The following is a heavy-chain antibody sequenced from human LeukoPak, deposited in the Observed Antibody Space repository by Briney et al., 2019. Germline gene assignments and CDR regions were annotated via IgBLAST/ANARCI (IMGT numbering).Heavy chain of an antibody. Sequence: GGSLRLSCAASGFTFDDYAMHWVRQAPGKGLEWVSGISWNSGSIGYADSVKGRFTISRDNAKNSLYLQMNSLRAEDTALYYCAKDSGDGTMIVVAPGAFDIWGQGTMVTVSS. V-gene: IGHV3-9*01. CDR1: GFTFDDYA. CDR2: ISWNSGSI. D-gene: IGHD3-22*01. CDR3: AKDSGDGTMIVVAPGAFDI. J-gene: IGHJ3*02.